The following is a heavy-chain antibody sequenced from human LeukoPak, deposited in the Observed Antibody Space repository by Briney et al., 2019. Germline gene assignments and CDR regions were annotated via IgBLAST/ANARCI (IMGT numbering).Heavy chain of an antibody. V-gene: IGHV4-59*01. D-gene: IGHD6-19*01. CDR2: FYYSGNT. CDR3: AGEGQWLFDY. Sequence: SETLSLTCTVSGGSISRYYWSWIRQPPGKGLEWMGYFYYSGNTNYNPSLKSRVTISVDTSKNQFSLRLSSVAAADTAVYYCAGEGQWLFDYWGQGTLVTVSS. CDR1: GGSISRYY. J-gene: IGHJ4*02.